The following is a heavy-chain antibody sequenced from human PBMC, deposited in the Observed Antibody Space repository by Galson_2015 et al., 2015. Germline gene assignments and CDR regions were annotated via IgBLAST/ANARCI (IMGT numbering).Heavy chain of an antibody. Sequence: SLRLSCAASGFTFSSYRMNWVRQAPGKGLEWVSYISSSSSTIYYADSVKGRFTISRDNAKNSLYLQMNSLRDEDTAVYYCARDVLGLDNWIGTHYFDYWGQGTLVTVSS. V-gene: IGHV3-48*02. D-gene: IGHD3-3*01. CDR1: GFTFSSYR. CDR2: ISSSSSTI. CDR3: ARDVLGLDNWIGTHYFDY. J-gene: IGHJ4*02.